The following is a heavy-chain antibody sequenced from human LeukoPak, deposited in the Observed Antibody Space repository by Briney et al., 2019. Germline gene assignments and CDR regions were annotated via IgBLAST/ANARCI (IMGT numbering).Heavy chain of an antibody. CDR3: ARHGYTASHYFLDF. D-gene: IGHD3-16*01. Sequence: SDTLSLTCTVSSGSINSYYWGWVRQPAGRGLEWIGRIYTTGKTDYNPSLKSRLTMSVDTSNRQFSLNLRSVTAADTAIYYCARHGYTASHYFLDFWSQGTLVTVFS. CDR1: SGSINSYY. V-gene: IGHV4-4*07. CDR2: IYTTGKT. J-gene: IGHJ4*02.